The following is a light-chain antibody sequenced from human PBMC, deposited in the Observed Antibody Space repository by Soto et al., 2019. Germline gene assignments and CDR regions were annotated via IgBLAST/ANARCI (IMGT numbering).Light chain of an antibody. Sequence: DIQMTQSPSSLSASVGDRVTITCRASQNIRSYLNWYQQKRGKAPKLLIFAASNLQSGVPARFSGTGSGTDFTLTISSLQPEDFATYSCQQSHSTPWTFGQGTKVDI. J-gene: IGKJ1*01. CDR3: QQSHSTPWT. V-gene: IGKV1-39*01. CDR2: AAS. CDR1: QNIRSY.